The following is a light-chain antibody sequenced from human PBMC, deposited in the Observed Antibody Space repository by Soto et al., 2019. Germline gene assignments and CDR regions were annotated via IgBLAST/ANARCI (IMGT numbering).Light chain of an antibody. Sequence: EIVLTQSPGTLSLSPGERATLSCRASQSVSSSYLAWYQQKPGPAPRLLIYGASSRATGIPDRFSGSGSGKDFTLTISRLEPEDFAVYYCQQYGSSPLTFGGGTKVEIK. CDR3: QQYGSSPLT. J-gene: IGKJ4*01. CDR2: GAS. CDR1: QSVSSSY. V-gene: IGKV3-20*01.